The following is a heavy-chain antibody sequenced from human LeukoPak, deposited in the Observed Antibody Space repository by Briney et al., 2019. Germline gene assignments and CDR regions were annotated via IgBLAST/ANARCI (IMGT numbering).Heavy chain of an antibody. V-gene: IGHV3-23*01. CDR3: AKEAQQGHCFDY. J-gene: IGHJ4*02. D-gene: IGHD6-13*01. Sequence: GGSLRLSCAASGFTFSDYYMSWIRQAPGKGLEWVSAISGSGGSTYYADSVKGRFTISRDNSKNTLYLQMNSLRAEDTAVYYCAKEAQQGHCFDYWGQGTLVTVSS. CDR2: ISGSGGST. CDR1: GFTFSDYY.